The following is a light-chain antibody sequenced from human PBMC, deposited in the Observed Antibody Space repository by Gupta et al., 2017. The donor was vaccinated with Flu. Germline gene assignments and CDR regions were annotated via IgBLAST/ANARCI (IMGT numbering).Light chain of an antibody. J-gene: IGKJ4*01. CDR1: QDIDDS. CDR2: DAS. V-gene: IGKV1-33*01. CDR3: QQKNKVHPKIA. Sequence: DIQMTQSPSSLSASLGDRVTITCQARQDIDDSLNWYQKKPGKAPKLLIYDASSLEAGVTSNFSGSGGGTDYTFTISSRQPEESAAYYCQQKNKVHPKIAFGRGTKVDIK.